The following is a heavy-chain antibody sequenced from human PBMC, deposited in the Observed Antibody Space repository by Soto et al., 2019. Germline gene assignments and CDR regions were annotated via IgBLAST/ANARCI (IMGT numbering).Heavy chain of an antibody. Sequence: QVQLVESGGGVAQPGRSLRLSCTVSGFTFSGHAMHWVRQAPGKGLEWVTQIWYDGSNKYYAESGKGRFTISRDNSKNTLYLQMNSLRVEDTAVYYCARDGQGLAPDALYVWGQGTSVTVSS. J-gene: IGHJ6*02. D-gene: IGHD6-19*01. CDR3: ARDGQGLAPDALYV. CDR1: GFTFSGHA. V-gene: IGHV3-33*01. CDR2: IWYDGSNK.